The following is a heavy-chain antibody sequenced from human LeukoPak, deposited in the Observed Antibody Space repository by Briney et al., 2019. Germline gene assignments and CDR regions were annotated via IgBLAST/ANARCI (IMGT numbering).Heavy chain of an antibody. V-gene: IGHV4-39*07. J-gene: IGHJ4*02. Sequence: KPSETLSLTCTVSGGSISSSSYYWGWIRQPPGKGLEWIGSIYNSGTANYNPSFKSRVTISLDTSKNQFSLRLSSVTAADTAVYYCARVDNWNYVLAWGQGTLVTVSS. D-gene: IGHD1-7*01. CDR2: IYNSGTA. CDR1: GGSISSSSYY. CDR3: ARVDNWNYVLA.